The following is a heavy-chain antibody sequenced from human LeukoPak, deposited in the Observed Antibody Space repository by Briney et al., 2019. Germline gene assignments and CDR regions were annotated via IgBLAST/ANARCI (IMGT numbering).Heavy chain of an antibody. Sequence: PSETVSLTCSVSGGSISDNYWSWIRQPPGKGLEWIGYIYTHGATNYNPSLRSRVTMSVDTSKNQFSLRLTSVTAADTAIYYCARVWGGLGFLEWIQHMDVWGNGTRV. CDR3: ARVWGGLGFLEWIQHMDV. CDR1: GGSISDNY. D-gene: IGHD3-3*01. V-gene: IGHV4-4*08. J-gene: IGHJ6*03. CDR2: IYTHGAT.